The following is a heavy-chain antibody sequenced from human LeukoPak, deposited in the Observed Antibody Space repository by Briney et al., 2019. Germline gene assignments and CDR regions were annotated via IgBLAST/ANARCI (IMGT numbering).Heavy chain of an antibody. CDR1: GFTFSNYG. CDR3: AKGVVAATNAAYYGMDV. J-gene: IGHJ6*02. V-gene: IGHV3-30*18. Sequence: GGSLRLSCAASGFTFSNYGMHWGRQAPGKGLEWVAVISYDESDKYYADSVKGRFTISRDNSKNTHYLQMNSLRPEDTAVYYCAKGVVAATNAAYYGMDVWAQGTTVTVSS. CDR2: ISYDESDK. D-gene: IGHD2-15*01.